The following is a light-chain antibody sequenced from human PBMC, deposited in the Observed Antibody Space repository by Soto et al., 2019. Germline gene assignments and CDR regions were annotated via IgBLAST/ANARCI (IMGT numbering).Light chain of an antibody. CDR3: SSFVGSPVV. J-gene: IGLJ2*01. CDR2: EVN. Sequence: QSALTQPPSASGSPGQSVTIPCTGTSSDVGDYNYVSWYQQHPGKVPKLIIYEVNKRPSGVPDRFSGSKSGNTASLTVSGLQAEVEADYYCSSFVGSPVVFGGGTKLTVL. V-gene: IGLV2-8*01. CDR1: SSDVGDYNY.